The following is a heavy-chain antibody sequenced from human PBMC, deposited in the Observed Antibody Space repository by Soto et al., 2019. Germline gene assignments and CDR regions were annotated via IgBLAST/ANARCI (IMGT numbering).Heavy chain of an antibody. J-gene: IGHJ6*02. CDR3: ARGFRSLLYYYYGMDV. D-gene: IGHD3-16*02. V-gene: IGHV5-51*01. CDR1: GYSFTSYW. Sequence: GESLKISCKGSGYSFTSYWIGWVRQMPGKGLEWMGIIYPGDSDTRYSPSFQGQVTISADKSISTAYLQWSSLKASDTAMYYCARGFRSLLYYYYGMDVWGRGTMVTAP. CDR2: IYPGDSDT.